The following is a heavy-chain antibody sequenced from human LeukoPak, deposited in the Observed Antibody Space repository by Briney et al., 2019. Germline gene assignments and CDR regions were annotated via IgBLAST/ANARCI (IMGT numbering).Heavy chain of an antibody. CDR1: GGSLGNYF. V-gene: IGHV4-34*01. CDR2: IKPGGIT. Sequence: PSETLSLTCTVYGGSLGNYFWSWIRQPPGKGLEWIGEIKPGGITNHNPSLKSRVTISLDTSKNQLSLKLISATPADTAVYYRVRGFSGVVGDYGGQETLVTVSS. CDR3: VRGFSGVVGDY. J-gene: IGHJ4*02. D-gene: IGHD2-21*01.